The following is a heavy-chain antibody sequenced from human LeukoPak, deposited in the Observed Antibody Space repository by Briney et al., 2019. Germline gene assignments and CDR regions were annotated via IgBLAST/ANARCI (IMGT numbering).Heavy chain of an antibody. CDR2: IYHSGST. J-gene: IGHJ6*03. CDR1: GYSISSGYY. CDR3: ASCSGGSCRRGTRYYYYMDV. V-gene: IGHV4-38-2*01. Sequence: SGTLSLTCAVSGYSISSGYYWGWIRQPPGKGLEWFGSIYHSGSTYYNPSLKSRVTISVDTSKNQFSLKLSSVTAADTAVYYCASCSGGSCRRGTRYYYYMDVWGKGTTVTVSS. D-gene: IGHD2-15*01.